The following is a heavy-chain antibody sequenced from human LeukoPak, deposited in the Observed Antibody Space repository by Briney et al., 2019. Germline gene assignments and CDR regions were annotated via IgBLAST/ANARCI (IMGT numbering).Heavy chain of an antibody. V-gene: IGHV1-18*01. J-gene: IGHJ5*02. Sequence: ASVKVSCKASGYTFTSYGISWVRQAPGQGLEWMGWISAYNGNTNYARKLQGRVTMTTDTSTSTAYMELRSLRSDDTAVYYCARDQDIVVVVAATAMYNWFDPWGQGTLVTVSS. CDR1: GYTFTSYG. CDR2: ISAYNGNT. CDR3: ARDQDIVVVVAATAMYNWFDP. D-gene: IGHD2-15*01.